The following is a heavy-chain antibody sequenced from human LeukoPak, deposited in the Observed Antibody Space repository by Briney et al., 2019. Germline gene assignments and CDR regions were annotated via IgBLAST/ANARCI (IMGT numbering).Heavy chain of an antibody. Sequence: EPSETLSLTCAVSGYSISSGYYGGWIRQPPGKGLEWIGSIYHSGSTYYNPSLKSRVTISVDTSKNQFSLKLSSVTAADTAVYYCARWVLGYCSSTSCPNWFDPWGQGTLVTVSS. J-gene: IGHJ5*02. D-gene: IGHD2-2*01. CDR3: ARWVLGYCSSTSCPNWFDP. CDR1: GYSISSGYY. CDR2: IYHSGST. V-gene: IGHV4-38-2*01.